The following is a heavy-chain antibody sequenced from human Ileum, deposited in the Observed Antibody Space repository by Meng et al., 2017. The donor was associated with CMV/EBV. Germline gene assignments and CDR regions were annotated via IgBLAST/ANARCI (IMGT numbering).Heavy chain of an antibody. CDR2: MNSNSGNT. Sequence: KACGYTFINHDIKWFRQATGQGLEWMGWMNSNSGNTGYAQKFQGRVTMTRDTSITTAYMELSDLRSEDAAVYYCARGSGSGGRDWFDPWGQGTLVTVSS. D-gene: IGHD3-3*01. CDR3: ARGSGSGGRDWFDP. CDR1: GYTFINHD. V-gene: IGHV1-8*01. J-gene: IGHJ5*02.